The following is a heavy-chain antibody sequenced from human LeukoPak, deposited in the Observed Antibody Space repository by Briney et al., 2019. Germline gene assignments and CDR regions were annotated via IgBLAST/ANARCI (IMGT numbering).Heavy chain of an antibody. D-gene: IGHD2-2*01. J-gene: IGHJ3*02. CDR3: ARPRTRGYCSSTSCFQDAFGI. V-gene: IGHV1-18*01. CDR2: ISAYNGNT. CDR1: GYTFTSYG. Sequence: ASVKVSCKASGYTFTSYGISWVRQAPGQGLEWMGWISAYNGNTNYAQKLQGRVTMTTDTSTSTAYMELRSLRSDDTAVYYCARPRTRGYCSSTSCFQDAFGIWGQGTMVTVSS.